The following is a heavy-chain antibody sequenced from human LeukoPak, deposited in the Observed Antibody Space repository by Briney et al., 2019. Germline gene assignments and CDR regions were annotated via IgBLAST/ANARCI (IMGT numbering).Heavy chain of an antibody. Sequence: GGSLKISCAASGFTFSSYSMNWVRQAPGKGLEWVSSISSSSSYIHYADSVKGRFTISRDNAKNSLCLQMNSLRAEDTAVYYCARASPEYSNYGEDNWFDPWGQGTLVTVSS. CDR3: ARASPEYSNYGEDNWFDP. V-gene: IGHV3-21*01. CDR1: GFTFSSYS. D-gene: IGHD4-11*01. CDR2: ISSSSSYI. J-gene: IGHJ5*02.